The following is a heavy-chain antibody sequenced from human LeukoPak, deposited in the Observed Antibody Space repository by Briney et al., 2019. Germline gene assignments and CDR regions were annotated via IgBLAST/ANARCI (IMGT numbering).Heavy chain of an antibody. CDR1: GFTFSSYG. CDR3: ATERAIILFGAFDI. D-gene: IGHD3-3*01. CDR2: ISGSGGST. Sequence: GGTLRLSCAASGFTFSSYGMSWVRQAPGKGLEWVSAISGSGGSTYYADSVKGRFTISRDNAKNSLYLQMNSLRAEDTAVYYCATERAIILFGAFDIWGQGTMVTVSS. V-gene: IGHV3-23*01. J-gene: IGHJ3*02.